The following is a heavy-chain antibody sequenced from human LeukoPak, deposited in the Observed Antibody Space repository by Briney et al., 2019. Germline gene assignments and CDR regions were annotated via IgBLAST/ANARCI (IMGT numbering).Heavy chain of an antibody. CDR2: IYYSGST. CDR1: GGSISSSSYY. J-gene: IGHJ6*03. D-gene: IGHD2-2*01. Sequence: PSETLSLTCTVSGGSISSSSYYWGWIRQPPGKGLEWIGSIYYSGSTYYNPSLKSRVTISVDPSKNQFSLKLSSVTAADTAVYYCAREIVPAAPRFYYYYYYMDVWGKGTTVTVSS. CDR3: AREIVPAAPRFYYYYYYMDV. V-gene: IGHV4-39*07.